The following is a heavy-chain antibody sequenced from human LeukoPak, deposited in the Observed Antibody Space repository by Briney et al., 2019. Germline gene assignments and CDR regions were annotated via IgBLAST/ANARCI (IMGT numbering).Heavy chain of an antibody. CDR3: ARSGTYSSSQFYYMDV. J-gene: IGHJ6*03. CDR2: IYYSGST. Sequence: NPSETLSLTCTVSGGSISSYYWSWIRQPPGKGLEWVGYIYYSGSTNYNPSLKSRVTISVDTSKNLFSLKLSSVTAADTAVYYCARSGTYSSSQFYYMDVWGKGTTVTVSS. V-gene: IGHV4-59*01. CDR1: GGSISSYY. D-gene: IGHD6-13*01.